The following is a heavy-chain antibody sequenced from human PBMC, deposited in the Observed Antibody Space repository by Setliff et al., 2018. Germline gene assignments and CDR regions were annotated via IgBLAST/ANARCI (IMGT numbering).Heavy chain of an antibody. J-gene: IGHJ6*03. V-gene: IGHV4-61*03. D-gene: IGHD2-15*01. Sequence: SETLSLTCTVSGFSINSGTHFWAWIRQPPGKGLEWIGYVSHSGGTDYNPSLRSRVTVSVDTSRIHFSLKLRSVTAADTAVYYCARAPGRQDYHYMELWGKGTTVTVSS. CDR1: GFSINSGTHF. CDR2: VSHSGGT. CDR3: ARAPGRQDYHYMEL.